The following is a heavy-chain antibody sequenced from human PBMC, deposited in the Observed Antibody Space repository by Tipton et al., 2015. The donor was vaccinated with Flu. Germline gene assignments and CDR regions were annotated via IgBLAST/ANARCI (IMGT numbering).Heavy chain of an antibody. CDR1: NGSVSSGCY. CDR2: ICYSGNT. V-gene: IGHV4-38-2*01. J-gene: IGHJ4*02. CDR3: ARMGRAYPAGY. D-gene: IGHD3-10*01. Sequence: TLSLTCGVSNGSVSSGCYWGWIRQPPGRGLEWIGTICYSGNTYYNPSLKSRLTMSVDTSKNQFSLRLSSVTVADTAVYYCARMGRAYPAGYWGQGTLVTVSS.